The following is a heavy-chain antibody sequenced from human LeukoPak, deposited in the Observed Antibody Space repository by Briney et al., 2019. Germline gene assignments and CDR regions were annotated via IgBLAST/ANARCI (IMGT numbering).Heavy chain of an antibody. D-gene: IGHD3-3*01. Sequence: ASVKVSCKATGYTFTNYAVNWLRQAPGQRLEWMGWINAGNGDTKFSQNYQARVTITRDASASTAYMELSSLTSEDTAVYFCARGLWSAHRREYYFDSWGQGTLVTVSS. V-gene: IGHV1-3*01. CDR2: INAGNGDT. CDR3: ARGLWSAHRREYYFDS. J-gene: IGHJ4*02. CDR1: GYTFTNYA.